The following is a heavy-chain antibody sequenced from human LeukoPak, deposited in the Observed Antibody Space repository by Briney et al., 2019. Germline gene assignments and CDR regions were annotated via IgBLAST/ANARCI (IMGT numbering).Heavy chain of an antibody. CDR2: IIPIFGTA. J-gene: IGHJ6*03. D-gene: IGHD3-3*01. V-gene: IGHV1-69*01. CDR3: ARRNYDFWSGSNPLDYYYYMDV. CDR1: GGTFSSYA. Sequence: SVKVSCKASGGTFSSYAISWVRQAPGQGLDWMGGIIPIFGTANYAQKFQGRVTITADESTSTAYMELSSLRSEDTAVYYCARRNYDFWSGSNPLDYYYYMDVWGKGTTVTVSS.